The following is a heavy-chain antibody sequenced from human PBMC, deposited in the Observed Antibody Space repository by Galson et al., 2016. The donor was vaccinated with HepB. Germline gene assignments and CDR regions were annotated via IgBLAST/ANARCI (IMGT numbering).Heavy chain of an antibody. D-gene: IGHD3-9*01. CDR1: GGSIRGSIYY. V-gene: IGHV4-39*01. CDR3: ASPDDSDWDY. J-gene: IGHJ4*02. CDR2: IYHSGNT. Sequence: SETLSLTCTVSGGSIRGSIYYWGWIRQPPGKGLEWIGSIYHSGNTYYSPSLSPSLKSRVTISVDTSKNQFSLKLRSVTAADTAVYYCASPDDSDWDYWGQGTLVTVSP.